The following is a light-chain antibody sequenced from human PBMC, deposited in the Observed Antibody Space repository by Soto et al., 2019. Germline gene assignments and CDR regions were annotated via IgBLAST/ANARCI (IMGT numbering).Light chain of an antibody. CDR3: CSYAGSSTYV. J-gene: IGLJ1*01. V-gene: IGLV2-23*01. Sequence: SPLPQPASVSGSRGQSITIPCTGTSSDVGSYNLVSWYQQHPGKAPKLMIYEGSKRPSGVSNRFSGSKSGNTASLTISGLQAEDEADYYCCSYAGSSTYVFGTGTKVTVL. CDR1: SSDVGSYNL. CDR2: EGS.